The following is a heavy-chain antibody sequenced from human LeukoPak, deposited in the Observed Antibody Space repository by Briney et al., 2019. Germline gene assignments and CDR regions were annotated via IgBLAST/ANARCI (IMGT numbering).Heavy chain of an antibody. CDR3: ARDPRGDYGFDY. V-gene: IGHV4-34*01. Sequence: SETLSLTCAVYGGSFSDYYWSWIRQPPGKGLEWIGEINHSGSTNSNPSLKSRVTIPVDTTKNQFSLRLSSVTAADTAVYYCARDPRGDYGFDYWGRGTLVTVSS. D-gene: IGHD4-17*01. CDR2: INHSGST. J-gene: IGHJ4*02. CDR1: GGSFSDYY.